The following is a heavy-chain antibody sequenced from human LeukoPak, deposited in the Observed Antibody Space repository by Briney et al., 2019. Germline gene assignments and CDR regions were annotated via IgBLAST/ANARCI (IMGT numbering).Heavy chain of an antibody. CDR3: ITDLGSGRRNDAFDI. J-gene: IGHJ3*02. Sequence: GGSLRLSCAASGFTFNNAWMNWVRQAPGKGLEWVGRIKSKTDGGTTDHAAPVKGRFTISRDDSKNTLYLQMNTLKTEDTAVYYCITDLGSGRRNDAFDIWGQGTLVTVSS. V-gene: IGHV3-15*07. D-gene: IGHD3-10*01. CDR1: GFTFNNAW. CDR2: IKSKTDGGTT.